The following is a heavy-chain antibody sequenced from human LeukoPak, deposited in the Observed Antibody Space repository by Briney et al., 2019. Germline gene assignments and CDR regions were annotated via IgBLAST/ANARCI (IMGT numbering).Heavy chain of an antibody. J-gene: IGHJ6*03. Sequence: SETLSLTCTVSGYSISSGYYWGWIRQPPGKGLEWIGSIYHSGSTYYNPSLKSRVTISVDTSKNQFSLKLSSVTAADTAVYHCARAPDYYYMDVWGKGTTVTVSS. CDR3: ARAPDYYYMDV. V-gene: IGHV4-38-2*02. CDR2: IYHSGST. CDR1: GYSISSGYY.